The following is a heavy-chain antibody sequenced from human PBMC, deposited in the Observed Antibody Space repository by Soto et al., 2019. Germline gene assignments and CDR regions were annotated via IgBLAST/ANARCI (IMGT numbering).Heavy chain of an antibody. V-gene: IGHV3-23*01. CDR2: ISGSGGST. CDR3: AKTKGTVTPSFDL. CDR1: GFSFSTYA. D-gene: IGHD4-17*01. Sequence: EVQLLESGGGLVQPGGSLRLSCAASGFSFSTYAMTWVRQAPGKGLEWVSAISGSGGSTYHADSVKGRFTISRDNSKNTLYLQMNSRRAEDTAVYYCAKTKGTVTPSFDLWGRGTLVTVSS. J-gene: IGHJ2*01.